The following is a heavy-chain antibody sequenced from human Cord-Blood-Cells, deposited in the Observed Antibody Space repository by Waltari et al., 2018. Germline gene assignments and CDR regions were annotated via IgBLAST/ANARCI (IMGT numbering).Heavy chain of an antibody. D-gene: IGHD3-10*01. V-gene: IGHV3-7*01. CDR3: ASHSAGGYSYFDY. J-gene: IGHJ4*02. CDR1: GFTFRSYW. Sequence: EVQLVESGGGWVQPGGSLRLSCAASGFTFRSYWMGWVPQAQGKGLGWVANIKQDGSEKYYVDSVKGRFTISRDNAKNSLYLQMNSLRAEDTAVYYCASHSAGGYSYFDYWGQGTLVTVSS. CDR2: IKQDGSEK.